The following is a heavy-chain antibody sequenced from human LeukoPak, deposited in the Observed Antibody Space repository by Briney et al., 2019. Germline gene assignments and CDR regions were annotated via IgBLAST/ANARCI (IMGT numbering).Heavy chain of an antibody. D-gene: IGHD5-24*01. Sequence: GGSLRLSCAASGFSFSSYAMTWVRQAPGKGLEWVSAISGSGGSTYYADSVKGQFTISRDNSKNTLYLQMNSLRAEDTAVYYCARASMRMATAGLVDYWGQGTLVTVSS. CDR2: ISGSGGST. CDR3: ARASMRMATAGLVDY. J-gene: IGHJ4*02. V-gene: IGHV3-23*01. CDR1: GFSFSSYA.